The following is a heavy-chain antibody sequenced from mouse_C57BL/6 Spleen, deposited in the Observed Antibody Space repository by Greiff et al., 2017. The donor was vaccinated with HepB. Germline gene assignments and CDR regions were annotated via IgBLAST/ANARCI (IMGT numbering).Heavy chain of an antibody. CDR2: IYPSDSET. Sequence: QVQLQQPGAELVRPGSSVKLSCKASGYTFTSYWMDWVKQRPGQGLEWIGNIYPSDSETHYNQKFKDKATLTVDKSSSTAYMQLSSLTSEDSAVYYCARRITTVPSLSFDYWGQGTTLTVSS. J-gene: IGHJ2*01. V-gene: IGHV1-61*01. CDR3: ARRITTVPSLSFDY. CDR1: GYTFTSYW. D-gene: IGHD1-1*01.